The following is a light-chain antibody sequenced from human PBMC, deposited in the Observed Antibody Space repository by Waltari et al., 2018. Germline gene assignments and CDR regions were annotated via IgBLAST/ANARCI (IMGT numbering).Light chain of an antibody. CDR2: LGS. CDR1: RSLLHSNEQNY. Sequence: IVMTQSPLSLFVTPGESASISCRSSRSLLHSNEQNYLDWYFQTPGQSPHLLIYLGSNRASGVPDRFSGSGSGTDFTLQISRVEAEDVGIYFCMQALQTPWTFGQGTK. V-gene: IGKV2-28*01. CDR3: MQALQTPWT. J-gene: IGKJ1*01.